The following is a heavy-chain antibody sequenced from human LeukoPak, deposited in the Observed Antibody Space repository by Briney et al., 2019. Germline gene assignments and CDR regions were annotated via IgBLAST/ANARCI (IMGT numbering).Heavy chain of an antibody. CDR1: GFTFSRYW. V-gene: IGHV3-74*01. CDR2: INSDGGST. J-gene: IGHJ4*02. CDR3: ARVFVGYGDYYFDY. D-gene: IGHD4-17*01. Sequence: GGSLRLSCAASGFTFSRYWMHWVRQTPGKGLVWVSRINSDGGSTRYADSVKGRFTISRDNAKNTLYLQMNSLRAEDTAVYYCARVFVGYGDYYFDYWGQGTLVTVSS.